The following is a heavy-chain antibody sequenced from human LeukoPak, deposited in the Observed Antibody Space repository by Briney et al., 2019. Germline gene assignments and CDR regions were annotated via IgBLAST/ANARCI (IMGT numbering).Heavy chain of an antibody. V-gene: IGHV1-2*02. CDR1: GYTFTGYY. Sequence: ASVKVSCKASGYTFTGYYMHWVRQAPGQGLEWMGWINPNSGGTNYAQKFQGRVTMTRDTSISTAYMELSRLRSDDTAVYYCARVPSRGSGSYYNVVAFDPWGQGTLVTVSS. CDR2: INPNSGGT. CDR3: ARVPSRGSGSYYNVVAFDP. J-gene: IGHJ5*02. D-gene: IGHD3-10*01.